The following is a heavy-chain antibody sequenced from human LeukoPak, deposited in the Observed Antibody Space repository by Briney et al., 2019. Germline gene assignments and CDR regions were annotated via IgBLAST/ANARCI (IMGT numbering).Heavy chain of an antibody. CDR3: ARDYTRYFDWLPTNYYYYYGMDV. CDR1: GFTFSSYS. V-gene: IGHV3-21*01. D-gene: IGHD3-9*01. Sequence: PGGSLRLSCAASGFTFSSYSMNWVRQAPGKGLEWVSSISSSSSYIYYADSVKGRFTISRDNAKNSLYLQMNSLRAEDTAVYYCARDYTRYFDWLPTNYYYYYGMDVWGQGTTVTVSS. J-gene: IGHJ6*02. CDR2: ISSSSSYI.